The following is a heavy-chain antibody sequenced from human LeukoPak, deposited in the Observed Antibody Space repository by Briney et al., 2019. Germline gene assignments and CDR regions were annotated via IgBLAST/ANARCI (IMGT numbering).Heavy chain of an antibody. CDR1: GGTFSSYA. J-gene: IGHJ6*03. V-gene: IGHV1-69*05. CDR2: IIPIFGTA. CDR3: ARGLQGGLEYYYYYMDV. Sequence: ASVKVSCKASGGTFSSYAISWVRQAPGQGREWMGGIIPIFGTANYAQKFQGRVTITTDESTSTAYMELSSLRSEDTAVYYCARGLQGGLEYYYYYMDVWGKGTTVTVSS. D-gene: IGHD3-16*01.